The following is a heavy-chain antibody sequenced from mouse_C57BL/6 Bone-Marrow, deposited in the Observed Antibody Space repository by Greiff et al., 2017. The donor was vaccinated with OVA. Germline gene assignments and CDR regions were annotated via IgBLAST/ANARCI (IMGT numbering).Heavy chain of an antibody. D-gene: IGHD2-2*01. Sequence: VQLQQSGAELVKPGASVKMSCKASGYTFTSYWITWVKQRPGQGLEWIGDIYPGSGSTNYNEKFKSKATLTVDTSSSTAYMQLSSLTSEDSAVYYCARRRIYYGYDGVDYWGQGTTLTVSS. CDR3: ARRRIYYGYDGVDY. J-gene: IGHJ2*01. CDR2: IYPGSGST. CDR1: GYTFTSYW. V-gene: IGHV1-55*01.